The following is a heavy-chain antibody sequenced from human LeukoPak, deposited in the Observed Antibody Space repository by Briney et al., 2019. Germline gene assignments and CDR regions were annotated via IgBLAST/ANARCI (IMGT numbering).Heavy chain of an antibody. CDR3: GKPKGVVEQPSQFDL. CDR2: ISYDGSNK. CDR1: GFTFSSYG. D-gene: IGHD3-10*01. V-gene: IGHV3-30*18. J-gene: IGHJ4*02. Sequence: GRSLRLSCAASGFTFSSYGMHWVRQAPGKGLEWVAVISYDGSNKYYADSVKGRFTISRDNSKNTLYLQMNSLRAEDTAVYYCGKPKGVVEQPSQFDLRGQGTLVTVSS.